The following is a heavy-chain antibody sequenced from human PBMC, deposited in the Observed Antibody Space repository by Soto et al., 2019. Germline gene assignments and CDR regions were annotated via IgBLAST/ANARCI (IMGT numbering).Heavy chain of an antibody. D-gene: IGHD4-4*01. V-gene: IGHV1-69*01. CDR2: IKPVSDTT. CDR3: ARDPSTVNKLIGVWFDP. Sequence: QIRLVQSGSEVAKPGSSVRVSCEASGDTFGRFNINWVRQAPGQGLEWMGGIKPVSDTTNYAPRFQGRVTFTADASTDTVYMELSSLRSEDTAIYYCARDPSTVNKLIGVWFDPWGQGTLVTVSS. CDR1: GDTFGRFN. J-gene: IGHJ5*02.